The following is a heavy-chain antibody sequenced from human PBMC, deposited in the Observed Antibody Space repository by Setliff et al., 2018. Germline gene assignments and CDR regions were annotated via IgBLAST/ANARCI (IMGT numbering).Heavy chain of an antibody. Sequence: GASVKVSCKASGGIYSDYTISWVRQAPGQGLDWMGGIVPTLPGANYAQRFRDRVTMTADESTNIGYMELRSLTSDDTGIYFCAMSSWPGRPNDFDLWGQGTEVTVSS. J-gene: IGHJ3*01. CDR2: IVPTLPGA. CDR3: AMSSWPGRPNDFDL. CDR1: GGIYSDYT. V-gene: IGHV1-69*10. D-gene: IGHD6-6*01.